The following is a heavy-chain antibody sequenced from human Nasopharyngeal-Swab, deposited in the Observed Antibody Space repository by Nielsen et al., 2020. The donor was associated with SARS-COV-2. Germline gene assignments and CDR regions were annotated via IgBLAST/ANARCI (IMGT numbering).Heavy chain of an antibody. CDR2: ISSSSSYI. D-gene: IGHD3-3*01. CDR1: GFTFNNYN. J-gene: IGHJ4*02. CDR3: AREYGSGYSSNFDS. Sequence: GESLKISCAASGFTFNNYNFNWVRQAPGKGLEWVSSISSSSSYIYYADSVKGRFTISRDNAKNSLYLQMSNVTVEDTGVYYCAREYGSGYSSNFDSWGQGTLVTVSS. V-gene: IGHV3-21*01.